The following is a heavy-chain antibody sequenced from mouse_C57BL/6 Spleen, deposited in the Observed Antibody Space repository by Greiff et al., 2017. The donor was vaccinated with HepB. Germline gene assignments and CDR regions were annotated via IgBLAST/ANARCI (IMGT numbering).Heavy chain of an antibody. J-gene: IGHJ2*01. CDR2: IDPSDSYT. D-gene: IGHD1-1*01. CDR1: GYTFTSYW. Sequence: QVQLQQSGAELVKPGASVKLSCKASGYTFTSYWMQWVKQRPGQGLEWIGEIDPSDSYTNYNQKFKGKATLTVDTSSSTAYMQLSSLTSEDSAVYYCAIGSPDYWGQGTTLTVSS. CDR3: AIGSPDY. V-gene: IGHV1-50*01.